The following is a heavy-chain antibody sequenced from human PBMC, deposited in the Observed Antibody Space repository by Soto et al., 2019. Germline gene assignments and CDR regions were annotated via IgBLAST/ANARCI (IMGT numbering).Heavy chain of an antibody. CDR2: ISGDSGRT. D-gene: IGHD3-10*02. J-gene: IGHJ4*02. V-gene: IGHV1-18*01. CDR1: GYTFTNFG. CDR3: VRVCSTDHDRARLV. Sequence: QVQLVQSGAEVKKPGASVKVSCKTPGYTFTNFGISWVRQAPGQRFEWLGWISGDSGRTYYAQKFQGRVTMTRDTSTNTAYMELRSLSSDDTAVFYCVRVCSTDHDRARLVWGRGTLVTVSS.